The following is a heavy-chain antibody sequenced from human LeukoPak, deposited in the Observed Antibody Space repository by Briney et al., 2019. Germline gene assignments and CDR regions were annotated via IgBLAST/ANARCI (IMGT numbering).Heavy chain of an antibody. D-gene: IGHD5-18*01. CDR2: ISYDGSNK. Sequence: GGSLRLSCAASGFTFSSYGMHWVRQAPGKGLEWVAVISYDGSNKYYADSVKGRFTISRDNSKNTLYLQMNSLRAEDTAVYYCANLGTAFYFDYWGQGTLVTVSS. V-gene: IGHV3-30*18. J-gene: IGHJ4*02. CDR1: GFTFSSYG. CDR3: ANLGTAFYFDY.